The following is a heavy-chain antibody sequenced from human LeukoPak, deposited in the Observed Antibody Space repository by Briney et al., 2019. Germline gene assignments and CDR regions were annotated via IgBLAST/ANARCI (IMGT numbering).Heavy chain of an antibody. CDR3: ARADPLGAAGPEEVDY. J-gene: IGHJ4*02. V-gene: IGHV3-48*03. CDR2: SGSTI. D-gene: IGHD6-13*01. Sequence: SGSTIFYAASFKGRFPIPRDNAKNSLYLQMNSLRAEDTAVYYCARADPLGAAGPEEVDYWGQGTLVTVSS.